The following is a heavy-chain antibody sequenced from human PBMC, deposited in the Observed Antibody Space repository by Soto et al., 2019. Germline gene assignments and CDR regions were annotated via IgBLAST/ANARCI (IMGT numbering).Heavy chain of an antibody. J-gene: IGHJ4*02. D-gene: IGHD4-17*01. V-gene: IGHV1-2*02. Sequence: QVPLVQSGAEVKRPGASVKVSCKASGYTLTDNYMPWVREAPGQGLEWMGGINPNGGTNYAQKFQGRATMTRDTSISTAYMELSGLRSDDTAVYHCARSLTRLTTLLDYWGQGTLVTVSS. CDR3: ARSLTRLTTLLDY. CDR1: GYTLTDNY. CDR2: INPNGGT.